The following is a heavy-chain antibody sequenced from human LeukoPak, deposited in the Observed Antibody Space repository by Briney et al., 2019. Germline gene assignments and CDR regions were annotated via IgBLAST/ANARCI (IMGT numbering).Heavy chain of an antibody. CDR2: INHSGST. V-gene: IGHV4-34*09. Sequence: SETLSLTCAVYGGSFSGYYWSWIRQPPGKGLEWIEEINHSGSTNYNPSLKSRVTISVDTSKNQFSLKLSSVTAADTAVYYCARAPSIESCYYYMDVWGKGTTVTVSS. CDR3: ARAPSIESCYYYMDV. J-gene: IGHJ6*03. CDR1: GGSFSGYY.